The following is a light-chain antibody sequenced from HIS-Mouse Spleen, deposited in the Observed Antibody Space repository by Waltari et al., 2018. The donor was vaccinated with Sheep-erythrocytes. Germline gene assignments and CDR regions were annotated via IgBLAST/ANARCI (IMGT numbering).Light chain of an antibody. CDR2: GAS. J-gene: IGKJ1*01. V-gene: IGKV3-15*01. CDR1: PSFTSN. Sequence: EIVTTQSPATLSVSPGERATLPFRDSPSFTSNLTLYTQKPGQAPRLLIYGASTRATGIPARFSGSWSGTEFTLTISSMQSEDFAVYYCQQYNNWPWTFGQGTKVEIK. CDR3: QQYNNWPWT.